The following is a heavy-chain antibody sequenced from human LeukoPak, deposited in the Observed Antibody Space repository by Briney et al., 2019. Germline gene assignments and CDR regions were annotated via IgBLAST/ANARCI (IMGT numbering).Heavy chain of an antibody. J-gene: IGHJ4*02. Sequence: GGSLRLSCAASGFTFRSYWMTWVRQAPGKGREWVASINQDGSEHYYVDSVKGRSTISRDNAKNSLHLQMNSLRAEHTAEYYCARSIVLAGISGRWGQGTLLTVSS. CDR2: INQDGSEH. V-gene: IGHV3-7*01. CDR3: ARSIVLAGISGR. CDR1: GFTFRSYW. D-gene: IGHD6-6*01.